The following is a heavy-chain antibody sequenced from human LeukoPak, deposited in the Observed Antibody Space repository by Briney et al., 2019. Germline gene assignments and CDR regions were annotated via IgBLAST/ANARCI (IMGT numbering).Heavy chain of an antibody. J-gene: IGHJ3*02. V-gene: IGHV4-34*09. CDR1: GGSFSGYY. Sequence: SETLSLNCAVYGGSFSGYYWRWIRQPPGKGLEWIGYIYYSGSTYYNPSLKSRVTISVDTSKNQFSLKLSSVTAADTAVYYCARDDIRQLAAFDIWGQGTMVTVSS. CDR2: IYYSGST. CDR3: ARDDIRQLAAFDI. D-gene: IGHD6-13*01.